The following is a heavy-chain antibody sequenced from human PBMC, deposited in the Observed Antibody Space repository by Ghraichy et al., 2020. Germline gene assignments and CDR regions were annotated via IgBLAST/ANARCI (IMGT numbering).Heavy chain of an antibody. V-gene: IGHV4-34*01. CDR2: INHSGST. CDR3: ARGRGVRTLYYFDY. D-gene: IGHD3-10*01. Sequence: SETLSLTCAVYGGSFSGYYWSWIRQPPGKGLEWIGEINHSGSTNYNPSLKSRVTISVDTSKNQFSLKLSSVTAADTAVYYCARGRGVRTLYYFDYWGQGTLVTVSS. J-gene: IGHJ4*02. CDR1: GGSFSGYY.